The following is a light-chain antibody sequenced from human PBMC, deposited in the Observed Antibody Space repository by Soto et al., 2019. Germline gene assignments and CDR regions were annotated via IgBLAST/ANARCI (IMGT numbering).Light chain of an antibody. CDR2: EVN. CDR1: SSDVGSYNL. V-gene: IGLV2-23*02. CDR3: SSSAGGGTYV. Sequence: QSALTQPASVSGSPGQSITISCSGTSSDVGSYNLVSWYQHHPGTAPKLMIYEVNQRPSGVSNRFFGSKSGNTASLTISGLQAEDEADYYSSSSAGGGTYVFGTGTKDTDL. J-gene: IGLJ1*01.